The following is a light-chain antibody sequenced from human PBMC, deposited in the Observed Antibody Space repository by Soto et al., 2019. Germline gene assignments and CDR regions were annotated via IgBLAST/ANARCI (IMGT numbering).Light chain of an antibody. V-gene: IGLV1-47*01. CDR1: SSNIRTNF. CDR3: AAWDDSLSVVV. J-gene: IGLJ2*01. Sequence: QSVVTQPPSASGTPGQRVTISCSGSSSNIRTNFVYWYQHLPGTAPKLLIYTTAQRPSGVPDRFSGSKSGTSASLAISGLRSEDEADYFCAAWDDSLSVVVFGGGTKLTVL. CDR2: TTA.